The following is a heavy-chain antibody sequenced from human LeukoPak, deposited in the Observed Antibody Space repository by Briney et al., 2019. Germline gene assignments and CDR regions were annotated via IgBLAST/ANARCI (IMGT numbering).Heavy chain of an antibody. CDR3: ARDLSAAYDF. CDR1: GFPFSSYG. D-gene: IGHD2-21*01. J-gene: IGHJ4*02. V-gene: IGHV3-33*01. CDR2: LVYDARS. Sequence: GGSLRLSCAASGFPFSSYGMHWVRQAPGKGLEWVARLVYDARSDYANSVKGRFSISRDDSKNTLFLDMSNLRVEDTALYYCARDLSAAYDFWGQGVLVTVSS.